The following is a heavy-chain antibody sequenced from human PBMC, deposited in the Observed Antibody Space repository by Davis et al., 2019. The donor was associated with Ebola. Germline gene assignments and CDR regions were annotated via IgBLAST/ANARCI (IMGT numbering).Heavy chain of an antibody. CDR2: ISNGGRT. D-gene: IGHD3-10*01. CDR1: GGSVGSDY. J-gene: IGHJ4*02. V-gene: IGHV4-59*04. Sequence: SETLSLTCSVSGGSVGSDYWSWIRQSPGKGLEWIAFISNGGRTIYNPSLRGRVTISIDTSKNQFSLKLSSVTATDTAVYYCAKIRQGFGELSFYFDYWGQGTLVTVSS. CDR3: AKIRQGFGELSFYFDY.